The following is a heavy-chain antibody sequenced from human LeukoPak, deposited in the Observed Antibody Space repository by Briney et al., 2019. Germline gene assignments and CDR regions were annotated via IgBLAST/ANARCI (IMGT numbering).Heavy chain of an antibody. D-gene: IGHD1-26*01. CDR1: GGSISISTYY. CDR2: ISYSGT. CDR3: ARRTSNPVGAIDY. Sequence: PSETLSLTCTVSGGSISISTYYWGWIRLPPGRGLEWIGSISYSGTYYNPSLKSRLTISVDTSKNHFSLNLRSVTAADTAVYYCARRTSNPVGAIDYWGQGTLVTVSS. V-gene: IGHV4-39*01. J-gene: IGHJ4*02.